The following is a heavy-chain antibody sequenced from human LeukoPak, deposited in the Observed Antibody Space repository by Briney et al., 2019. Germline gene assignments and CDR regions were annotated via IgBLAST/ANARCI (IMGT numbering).Heavy chain of an antibody. V-gene: IGHV5-51*01. Sequence: GESLLISSNGSAYGSTSCCDVCVLQMPGKGLEWMGIIYPGDSDTRYSPSFQGQVTISADKSISTAYLQVSRLKASDSAMYYCQANARFGGIHAFDMWGQGTMVTVSS. CDR2: IYPGDSDT. J-gene: IGHJ3*02. CDR1: AYGSTSCC. D-gene: IGHD3-16*01. CDR3: QANARFGGIHAFDM.